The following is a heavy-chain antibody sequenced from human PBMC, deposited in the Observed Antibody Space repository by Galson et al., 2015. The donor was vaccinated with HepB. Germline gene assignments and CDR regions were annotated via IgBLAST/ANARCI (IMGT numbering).Heavy chain of an antibody. CDR1: GFTFSSYS. CDR3: ARRAYDSSGSKVGYSDY. J-gene: IGHJ4*02. V-gene: IGHV3-48*01. D-gene: IGHD3-22*01. CDR2: ISSSSSTI. Sequence: SLRLSCAASGFTFSSYSMNWVRQAPGKGLEWVSYISSSSSTIYYADSVKGRFTISRDNAKNSLYLQMNSLRAEDTAVYYCARRAYDSSGSKVGYSDYWGQGTLVTVSS.